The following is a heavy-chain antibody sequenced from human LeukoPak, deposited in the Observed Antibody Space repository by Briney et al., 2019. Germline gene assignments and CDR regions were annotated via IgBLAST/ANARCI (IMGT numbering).Heavy chain of an antibody. CDR1: GGSISSSSYY. V-gene: IGHV4-39*02. CDR2: IYYSGST. D-gene: IGHD1-20*01. Sequence: SETLSLTCTVSGGSISSSSYYWGWIRQPPGKGLEWIGTIYYSGSTYYNPSLKSRVTISADTSKNHFSLKLSSVTAADTAVYYCARISYNWNDGHAFDIWGQGTMVTVSS. CDR3: ARISYNWNDGHAFDI. J-gene: IGHJ3*02.